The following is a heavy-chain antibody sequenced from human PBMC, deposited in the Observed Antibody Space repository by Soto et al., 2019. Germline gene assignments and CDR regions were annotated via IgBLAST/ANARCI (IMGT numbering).Heavy chain of an antibody. CDR3: ASSYYDFWSTFDP. CDR2: IYYSGST. Sequence: LETLSLTCTVSGGSISSYDWSWIRQPPGKGLEWIGYIYYSGSTNYNPSLKSRVTISVDTSKNQFSLRLSSVTAADTAVYYCASSYYDFWSTFDPWGQGTLVTVSS. J-gene: IGHJ5*02. CDR1: GGSISSYD. D-gene: IGHD3-3*01. V-gene: IGHV4-59*08.